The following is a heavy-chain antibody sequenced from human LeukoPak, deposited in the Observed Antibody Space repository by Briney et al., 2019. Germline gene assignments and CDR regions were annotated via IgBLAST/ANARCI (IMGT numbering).Heavy chain of an antibody. CDR3: ARASTTISPACDIDY. D-gene: IGHD3-9*01. V-gene: IGHV4-30-4*01. CDR2: IYYSGST. CDR1: GGSISSGDYY. Sequence: SQTLSLTCTVSGGSISSGDYYWSWIRQPPGKGLEWIGYIYYSGSTYYNPSLKSRVTISVDTSMNQFSLRLSSVTAADTAVYYCARASTTISPACDIDYCGQGTLFSVSS. J-gene: IGHJ4*02.